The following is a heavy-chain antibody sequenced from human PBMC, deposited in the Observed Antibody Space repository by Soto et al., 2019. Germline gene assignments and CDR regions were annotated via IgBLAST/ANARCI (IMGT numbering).Heavy chain of an antibody. J-gene: IGHJ4*02. D-gene: IGHD5-12*01. V-gene: IGHV4-59*08. CDR2: VYYTGIA. Sequence: PSETLSLTCAVSGGSLTSYYWSWIRQPPGKGLEWIGFVYYTGIARYNPSLKSRVTISVDTSKNQFSLKLTSVTAADTAIYYCARRTVSTETFDYWGQGTLVTVSS. CDR1: GGSLTSYY. CDR3: ARRTVSTETFDY.